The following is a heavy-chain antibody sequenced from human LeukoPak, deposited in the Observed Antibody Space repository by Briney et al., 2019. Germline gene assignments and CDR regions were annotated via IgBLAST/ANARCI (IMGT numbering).Heavy chain of an antibody. D-gene: IGHD2-15*01. CDR1: GGSISSGSYY. CDR2: IYTSGST. Sequence: SETLSLTCTVSGGSISSGSYYWSWIRQPAGKGLEWIGRIYTSGSTNYNPSLKSRVTISVDTSENQFSLKLSSVTAADTAVYYCARSRKVVVVVAATYWFDPWGQGTLVTVSS. V-gene: IGHV4-61*02. CDR3: ARSRKVVVVVAATYWFDP. J-gene: IGHJ5*02.